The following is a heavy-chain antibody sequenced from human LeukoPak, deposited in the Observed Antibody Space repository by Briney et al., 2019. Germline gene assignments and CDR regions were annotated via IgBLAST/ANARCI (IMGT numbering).Heavy chain of an antibody. CDR2: ISSSGSSI. D-gene: IGHD3-22*01. V-gene: IGHV3-48*03. J-gene: IGHJ4*02. Sequence: PGGSLRLSCAASGFTFISYEMSWVRQAPGKGLEWVSYISSSGSSIYYADSVKGRFTISRDNAKNSLYLQMNSLRAEDTAVYYCARIGAYYDLDYWGQGTQVTVSS. CDR1: GFTFISYE. CDR3: ARIGAYYDLDY.